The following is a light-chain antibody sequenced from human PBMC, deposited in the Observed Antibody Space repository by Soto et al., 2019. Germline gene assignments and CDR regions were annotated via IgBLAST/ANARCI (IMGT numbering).Light chain of an antibody. CDR2: GAS. J-gene: IGKJ1*01. CDR3: QQYNSYSPWT. CDR1: QSVGSN. Sequence: ILITQCPGTLSVSPGERATLSCRASQSVGSNLAWYQQKPGQAPRLLIYGASIRATGVPARFSGSGSGTEFTLTISSLQSEDFAIYYCQQYNSYSPWTFGQGTNLAIK. V-gene: IGKV3-15*01.